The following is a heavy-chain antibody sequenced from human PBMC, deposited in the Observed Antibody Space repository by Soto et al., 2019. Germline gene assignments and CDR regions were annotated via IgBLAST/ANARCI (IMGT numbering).Heavy chain of an antibody. Sequence: GGSLILSCAASGFTFRNFGMHWVRQAPGKGLEWVAVISYDGTNKYYADSVKGRFTISRDNSKNTLYLQINSLRAEDTAVYYCAKAVPPFVVVTASDYWGQGTLVTVS. CDR2: ISYDGTNK. J-gene: IGHJ4*02. CDR1: GFTFRNFG. D-gene: IGHD2-21*02. V-gene: IGHV3-30*18. CDR3: AKAVPPFVVVTASDY.